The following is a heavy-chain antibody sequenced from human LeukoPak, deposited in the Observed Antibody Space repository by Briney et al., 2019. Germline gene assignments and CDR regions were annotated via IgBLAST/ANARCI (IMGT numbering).Heavy chain of an antibody. V-gene: IGHV3-66*01. D-gene: IGHD3-22*01. CDR1: GFTVSSKY. J-gene: IGHJ4*02. Sequence: GGSLRLSCAASGFTVSSKYMSWVRQAPGKGLEWLSVIYNSGGTYYADSVKGRFTISRDNSKNTLYLQMNSLRVEDTAVYFCARDCSASGSDYYPLGYWGQGTLVTVSS. CDR2: IYNSGGT. CDR3: ARDCSASGSDYYPLGY.